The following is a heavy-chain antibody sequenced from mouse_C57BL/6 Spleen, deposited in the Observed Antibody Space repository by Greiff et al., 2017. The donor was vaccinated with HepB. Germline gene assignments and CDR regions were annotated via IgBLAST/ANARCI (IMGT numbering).Heavy chain of an antibody. CDR2: IWSGGST. CDR1: GFSLTSYG. Sequence: VKLMESGPGLVQPSQSLSITCTVSGFSLTSYGVHWVRQSPGKGLEWLGVIWSGGSTDYNAAFISRLSISKDNSKSQVFFKMNSLQADDTAIYYCARRDGNYEDAMDYWGQGTSVTVSS. J-gene: IGHJ4*01. CDR3: ARRDGNYEDAMDY. D-gene: IGHD2-1*01. V-gene: IGHV2-2*01.